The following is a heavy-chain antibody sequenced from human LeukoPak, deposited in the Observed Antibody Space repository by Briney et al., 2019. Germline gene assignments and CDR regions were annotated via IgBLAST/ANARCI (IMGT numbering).Heavy chain of an antibody. CDR2: INWNGGST. D-gene: IGHD3-22*01. J-gene: IGHJ4*02. V-gene: IGHV3-20*04. CDR1: GFTFDDYG. Sequence: GGSLRLSCAASGFTFDDYGMSWVRQAPGKGLEWVPGINWNGGSTGYADSVKGRFTISRDNAKNSLYLQMNSLRAEDTALYYCARDLSDSSGYYFDYWGQGTLVTVSS. CDR3: ARDLSDSSGYYFDY.